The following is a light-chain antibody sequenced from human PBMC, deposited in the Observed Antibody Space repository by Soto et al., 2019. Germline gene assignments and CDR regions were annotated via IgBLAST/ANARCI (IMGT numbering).Light chain of an antibody. CDR1: QSVDSNY. Sequence: EIVLTQSPGTLSLSPGERATLSCRASQSVDSNYLAWYQQKPGQAPSLLIYGASSRVTGIPDRFRGSGSGTDFTLTISRLEPEDFAVCYCQQYGSSPRTFGQGTKVEI. V-gene: IGKV3-20*01. CDR3: QQYGSSPRT. J-gene: IGKJ1*01. CDR2: GAS.